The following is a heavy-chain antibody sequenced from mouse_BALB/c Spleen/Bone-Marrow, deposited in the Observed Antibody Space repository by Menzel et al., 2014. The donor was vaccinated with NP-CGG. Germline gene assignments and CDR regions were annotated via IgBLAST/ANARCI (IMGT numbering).Heavy chain of an antibody. CDR2: IYPVNVHA. CDR3: ARWLLRYYAMDY. Sequence: VQLQQSGPELVKPGASVRISCKASGYTFTNYYIHWVKQRPGQGLEWIGWIYPVNVHANFNEKFRGKATLTADKSSSTAYMQLSSLTSEDSAVYFCARWLLRYYAMDYWGLGTSVTVSS. D-gene: IGHD2-3*01. J-gene: IGHJ4*01. CDR1: GYTFTNYY. V-gene: IGHV1S56*01.